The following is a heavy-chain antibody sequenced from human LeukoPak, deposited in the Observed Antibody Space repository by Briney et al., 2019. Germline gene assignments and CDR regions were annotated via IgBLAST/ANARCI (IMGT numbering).Heavy chain of an antibody. V-gene: IGHV3-7*01. CDR3: AREHWGLDY. Sequence: GGSLRLSCAASGFTFSSYAMSWVRQAPGKGLEWVADIKQDGSQKYYVDSVKGRFTISRDNAKNSLYLQMNSLRAEGTAVYYCAREHWGLDYWGQGTLVTVSS. J-gene: IGHJ4*02. CDR2: IKQDGSQK. D-gene: IGHD7-27*01. CDR1: GFTFSSYA.